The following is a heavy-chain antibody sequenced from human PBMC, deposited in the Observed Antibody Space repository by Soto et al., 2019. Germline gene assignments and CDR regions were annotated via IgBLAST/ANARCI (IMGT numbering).Heavy chain of an antibody. CDR1: GGTFCSYS. Sequence: ASVKVSCKASGGTFCSYSISWVRQAPGQGVEWMGVSIPSFGTAKYATKYQGRVTSTAAESTSTATMELSRLRSEDTAVYSCVRGGEPQLYDYDFDYWGQGTMVTVYS. V-gene: IGHV1-69*13. J-gene: IGHJ4*02. D-gene: IGHD3-16*01. CDR3: VRGGEPQLYDYDFDY. CDR2: SIPSFGTA.